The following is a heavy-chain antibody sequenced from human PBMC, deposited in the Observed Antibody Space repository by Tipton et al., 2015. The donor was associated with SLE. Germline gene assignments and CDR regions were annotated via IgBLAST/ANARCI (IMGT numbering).Heavy chain of an antibody. CDR1: GYSISSGYY. Sequence: TLSLTCAVSGYSISSGYYWGWIRQPPGKGLEWIGSNYHSGSTYYNPSLKSRVTISVDTSKNQFSLKLSSVTAADTAVYYCARLWLRLWDYFDYWGQGTLVTVSS. V-gene: IGHV4-38-2*01. J-gene: IGHJ4*02. CDR2: NYHSGST. CDR3: ARLWLRLWDYFDY. D-gene: IGHD5-12*01.